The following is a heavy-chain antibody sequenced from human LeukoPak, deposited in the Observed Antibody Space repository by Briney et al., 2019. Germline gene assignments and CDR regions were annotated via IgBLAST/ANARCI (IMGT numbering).Heavy chain of an antibody. J-gene: IGHJ6*03. CDR2: IYYSGST. D-gene: IGHD6-13*01. V-gene: IGHV4-39*07. CDR1: GGSISSSSYY. Sequence: SETLSFTCTVSGGSISSSSYYWGWIRQPPGKGLEWVGSIYYSGSTYYNPSLKSRVTISVDTSKNQFSLKLSSVTAADTAVYYCARSPPPYNNSSSWYALWYYYYYYMDVWGKGTTVTISS. CDR3: ARSPPPYNNSSSWYALWYYYYYYMDV.